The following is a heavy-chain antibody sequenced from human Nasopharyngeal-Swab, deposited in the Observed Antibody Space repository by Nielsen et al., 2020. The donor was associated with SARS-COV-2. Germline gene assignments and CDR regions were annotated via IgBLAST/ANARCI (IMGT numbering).Heavy chain of an antibody. CDR3: AKKGLRFLEWLLYPDYYYYYYMDV. CDR1: GFTFSSYA. J-gene: IGHJ6*03. Sequence: GESLKISCAASGFTFSSYAMSWVRQAPGKGLDWVSAISGSGGSPYYADSVKGRFTISRDNSKNTLYLQMNSLRAEDTAVYYCAKKGLRFLEWLLYPDYYYYYYMDVWGKGTTVTVSS. D-gene: IGHD3-3*01. V-gene: IGHV3-23*01. CDR2: ISGSGGSP.